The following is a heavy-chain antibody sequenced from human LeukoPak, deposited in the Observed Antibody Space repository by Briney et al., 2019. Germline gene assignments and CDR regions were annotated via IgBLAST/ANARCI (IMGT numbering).Heavy chain of an antibody. CDR1: GGSFSGYF. J-gene: IGHJ4*02. D-gene: IGHD2-2*01. CDR2: INHSGST. CDR3: ARGGCSSTSCYYDY. V-gene: IGHV4-34*01. Sequence: SETLSLTCAVYGGSFSGYFWSWIRQPPGKGLEWIGEINHSGSTNYNPSLKSRVTISVDTSKNQFSLKVSSVTAANTAVYYCARGGCSSTSCYYDYWGQGTLVTVSS.